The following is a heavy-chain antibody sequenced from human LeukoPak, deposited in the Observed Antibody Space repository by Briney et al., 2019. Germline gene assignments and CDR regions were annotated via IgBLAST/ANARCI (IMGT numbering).Heavy chain of an antibody. D-gene: IGHD6-6*01. Sequence: GGSLRLSCAAYGFTFSRSAMSWVRQAPGKGLKWVSAISNNGGYTYYSDSVQGRFTISRDNSKSTLCLQMNSLRAEDTAVYYCARHSSSSSWNWFDPWGQGTLVTVSS. J-gene: IGHJ5*02. CDR3: ARHSSSSSWNWFDP. CDR2: ISNNGGYT. V-gene: IGHV3-23*01. CDR1: GFTFSRSA.